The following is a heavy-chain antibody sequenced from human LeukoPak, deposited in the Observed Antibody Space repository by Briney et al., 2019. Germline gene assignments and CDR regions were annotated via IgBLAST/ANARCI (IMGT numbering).Heavy chain of an antibody. CDR3: TYGSGSYFGY. CDR1: GFTFSSYW. J-gene: IGHJ4*02. D-gene: IGHD3-10*01. CDR2: INSDGSST. V-gene: IGHV3-74*01. Sequence: GGSLRLSCAASGFTFSSYWMHWARQAPGKGLVWVSRINSDGSSTSYAGSVKGRFTISRDNAKNTLYLQMNSLRAEDMAVYYCTYGSGSYFGYWGQGTLVTVSS.